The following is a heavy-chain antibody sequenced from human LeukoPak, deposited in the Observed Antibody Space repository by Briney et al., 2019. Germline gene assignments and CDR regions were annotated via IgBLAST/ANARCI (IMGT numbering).Heavy chain of an antibody. CDR2: ISSSADST. J-gene: IGHJ4*02. Sequence: GSLRLSCEASGFTFSSYAMSWVRQAPGKGLAWVSVISSSADSTYYADSVKGRFTISRDNSKNTLYLQMNNLRAEDTAVYYCAKPLEKYTYGGNFDYWGQGILVTVSS. CDR3: AKPLEKYTYGGNFDY. CDR1: GFTFSSYA. V-gene: IGHV3-23*01. D-gene: IGHD4-23*01.